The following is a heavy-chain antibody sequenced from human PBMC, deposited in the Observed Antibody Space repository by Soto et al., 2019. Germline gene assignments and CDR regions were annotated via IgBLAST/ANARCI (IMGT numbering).Heavy chain of an antibody. CDR3: AHKGPARLLPYAFDI. CDR1: GFSLSTSGVG. CDR2: IYWDDDK. V-gene: IGHV2-5*02. D-gene: IGHD3-22*01. J-gene: IGHJ3*02. Sequence: QITLKESGPTLVKPTQTLTLTCTFSGFSLSTSGVGVGWIRQPPGKALEWLALIYWDDDKRYSPSLKSRLTITKDTSKNRVVLTMPNMDPVDTATYYCAHKGPARLLPYAFDIWGQGTMVTVSS.